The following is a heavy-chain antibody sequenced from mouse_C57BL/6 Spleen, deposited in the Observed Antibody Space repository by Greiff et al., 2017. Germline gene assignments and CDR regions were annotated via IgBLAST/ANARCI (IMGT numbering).Heavy chain of an antibody. D-gene: IGHD2-5*01. CDR2: IYPGDGDT. J-gene: IGHJ3*01. CDR1: GYAFSSSW. V-gene: IGHV1-82*01. Sequence: QVQLQQSGPELVKPGASVKISCKASGYAFSSSWMNWVKQRPGKGLEWIGRIYPGDGDTNYNGKFKGKATLTADKSSSTAYMQLSSLTSEDSAVYFCAVYSNHLAWFAYWGQGTLVTVSA. CDR3: AVYSNHLAWFAY.